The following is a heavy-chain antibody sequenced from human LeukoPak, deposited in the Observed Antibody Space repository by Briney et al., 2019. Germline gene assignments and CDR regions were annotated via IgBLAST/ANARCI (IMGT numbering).Heavy chain of an antibody. V-gene: IGHV1-69*06. Sequence: SVKVSCKASGGTFSSYAISWVRQAPGQGLEWMGGIIPIFGTANYAQKFQGRVTITADKSTSTAYMELSSLRSEDTAVYYCARGGAQWRWELQSDYWGQGTLVAVSS. CDR2: IIPIFGTA. D-gene: IGHD1-26*01. CDR1: GGTFSSYA. CDR3: ARGGAQWRWELQSDY. J-gene: IGHJ4*02.